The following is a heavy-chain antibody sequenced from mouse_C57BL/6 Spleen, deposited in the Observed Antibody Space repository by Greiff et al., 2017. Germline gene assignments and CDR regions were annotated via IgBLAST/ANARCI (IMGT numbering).Heavy chain of an antibody. Sequence: VQLQQSGAELVKPGASVKMSCKASGYTFTTYPIEWMKQNHGKSLEWIGNFHPYNDDTKYNEKFKGKATLTVEKSSNTVYLELSRLTSVDSAVYYCARAHYDYDGGFAYWGQGTLVTVSA. D-gene: IGHD2-4*01. V-gene: IGHV1-47*01. CDR3: ARAHYDYDGGFAY. CDR2: FHPYNDDT. J-gene: IGHJ3*01. CDR1: GYTFTTYP.